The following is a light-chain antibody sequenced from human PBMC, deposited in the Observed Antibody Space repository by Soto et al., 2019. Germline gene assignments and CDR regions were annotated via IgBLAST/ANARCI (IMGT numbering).Light chain of an antibody. CDR3: QQYGTLPLT. CDR1: QSVSNY. Sequence: EIVLTQSPATLSLSPGERATLSCRASQSVSNYVAWYQHKPGQAPRLLIYAASTRATGIPDRFSGSASGTVFTLTITRLEPEDFAVYYCQQYGTLPLTFGGGTKVDIK. CDR2: AAS. V-gene: IGKV3-20*01. J-gene: IGKJ4*01.